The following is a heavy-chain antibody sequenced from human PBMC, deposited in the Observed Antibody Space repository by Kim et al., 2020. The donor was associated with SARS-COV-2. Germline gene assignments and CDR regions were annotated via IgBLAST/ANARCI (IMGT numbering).Heavy chain of an antibody. Sequence: GGSLRLSCAASGFTFSSYSMNWVRQAPGKGLEWVSSISSSSSYIYYADSVKGRFTISRDNAKNSLYLQMNSLRAEDTAVYYCAREGGYQLSPTYYYYGMDVWGQGTTVTVSS. CDR3: AREGGYQLSPTYYYYGMDV. CDR2: ISSSSSYI. D-gene: IGHD2-2*01. V-gene: IGHV3-21*01. CDR1: GFTFSSYS. J-gene: IGHJ6*02.